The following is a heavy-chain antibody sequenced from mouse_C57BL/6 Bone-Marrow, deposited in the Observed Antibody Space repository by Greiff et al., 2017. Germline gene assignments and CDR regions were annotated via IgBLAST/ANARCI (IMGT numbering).Heavy chain of an antibody. CDR2: IYPGSGST. V-gene: IGHV1-55*01. Sequence: QVHVKQSGAELVKPGASVKMSCKASGYTFTSYWITWVKQRPGQGLEWIGDIYPGSGSTNYNEKFKSKATLTVDTSSTTAYMQLSSLTSKDSAVYDCARPYYSNFWYFDVWGTGTTVTVSS. CDR1: GYTFTSYW. D-gene: IGHD2-5*01. J-gene: IGHJ1*03. CDR3: ARPYYSNFWYFDV.